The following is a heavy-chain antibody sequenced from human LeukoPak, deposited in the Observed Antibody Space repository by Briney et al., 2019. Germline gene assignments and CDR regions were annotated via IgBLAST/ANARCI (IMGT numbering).Heavy chain of an antibody. V-gene: IGHV3-30*02. CDR2: IRYDGSNK. D-gene: IGHD3-22*01. J-gene: IGHJ1*01. CDR3: AKDTSDSSGFRFVEH. CDR1: GFTFSSYG. Sequence: GGSLRLSCAASGFTFSSYGMHWVRQAPGKGLEWVAFIRYDGSNKYYADSVKGRFTISRDNSKNTLYLQMNSLRAEDTAVYYCAKDTSDSSGFRFVEHWGQGTLVTVSS.